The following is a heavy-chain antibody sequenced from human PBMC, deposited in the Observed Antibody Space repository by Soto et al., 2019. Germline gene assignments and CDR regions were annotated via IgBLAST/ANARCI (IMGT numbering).Heavy chain of an antibody. Sequence: PGGSLRLSCAASGFTFISYAMSWVRQAPGKGLEWVSAISGSGGSTYYADSVKGRFTISRDNSKNTLYLQMNSLRAEDTAVYYCAKDLGHYYDSSGYPDYWGQGTLVTVSS. CDR1: GFTFISYA. D-gene: IGHD3-22*01. J-gene: IGHJ4*02. V-gene: IGHV3-23*01. CDR2: ISGSGGST. CDR3: AKDLGHYYDSSGYPDY.